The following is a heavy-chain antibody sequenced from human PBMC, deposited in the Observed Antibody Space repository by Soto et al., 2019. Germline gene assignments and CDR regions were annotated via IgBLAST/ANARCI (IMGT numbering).Heavy chain of an antibody. Sequence: QITLKESGPSPVKPTQTLTVTCTFSGFSLSNSGVGVACIRQPPGKTLEWLALIYGDNDKRYSPSLKTRLTITKDTSKNQVVLTMTNIDPVDTATYYCAHCTLHDYGDYDPGTSHVFDSWGQGTLVTVSS. CDR2: IYGDNDK. D-gene: IGHD4-17*01. V-gene: IGHV2-5*02. CDR1: GFSLSNSGVG. CDR3: AHCTLHDYGDYDPGTSHVFDS. J-gene: IGHJ4*02.